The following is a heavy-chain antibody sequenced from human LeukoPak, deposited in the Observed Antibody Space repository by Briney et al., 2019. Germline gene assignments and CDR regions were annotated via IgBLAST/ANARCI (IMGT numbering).Heavy chain of an antibody. Sequence: PGGSRRLSCAASGFTFSSYAMHWVRQAPGKGLEYVSGISSDGGSPFHVNSVKGRFTISRDNSKDTLYLQMGSLRAEDMAVYYCAREYCSGGRCQYYFDYWGQGTLVTVSS. D-gene: IGHD2-15*01. CDR3: AREYCSGGRCQYYFDY. J-gene: IGHJ4*02. CDR2: ISSDGGSP. CDR1: GFTFSSYA. V-gene: IGHV3-64*01.